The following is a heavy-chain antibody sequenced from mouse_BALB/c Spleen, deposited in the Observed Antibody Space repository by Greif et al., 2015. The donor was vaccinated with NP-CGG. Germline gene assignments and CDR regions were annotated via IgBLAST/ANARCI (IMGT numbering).Heavy chain of an antibody. J-gene: IGHJ4*01. CDR2: INSNGGST. Sequence: VQVVVSGGGLVQPGGSLKLSCAASGFTFSSYGMSWVRQTPDKRLELVATINSNGGSTYYPDSVKGRFTISRDNAKNTLYLQMSSLKSEDTAMYYCARDPVEYYYAMDYWGQGTSGTVSS. D-gene: IGHD1-1*01. CDR3: ARDPVEYYYAMDY. V-gene: IGHV5-6-3*01. CDR1: GFTFSSYG.